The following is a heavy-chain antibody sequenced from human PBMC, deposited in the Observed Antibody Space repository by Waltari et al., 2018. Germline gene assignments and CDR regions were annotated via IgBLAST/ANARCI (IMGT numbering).Heavy chain of an antibody. Sequence: QVQLQESGPGLVKPSETLSLTCTVSGGSISSYYWSWIRQPPGKGLEWIGYIYYSGSTNYNPSLKSRVTISVDTSKNQFSLKLSSVTAADTSVYYCARHLHSGYTFDYWGQGTLVTVSS. J-gene: IGHJ4*02. CDR1: GGSISSYY. CDR3: ARHLHSGYTFDY. D-gene: IGHD3-22*01. V-gene: IGHV4-59*08. CDR2: IYYSGST.